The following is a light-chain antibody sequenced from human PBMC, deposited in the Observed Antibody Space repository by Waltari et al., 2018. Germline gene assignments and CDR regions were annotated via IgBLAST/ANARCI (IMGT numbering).Light chain of an antibody. CDR3: QQRSNWVT. Sequence: DIQMTQSPSSVSASVGDRVTITCRASQGVTTWLAWYQQKPGKAPKLLIYAASRLQSGVPSRFTGTGSGTDFTLTISSLQPEDFAVYYCQQRSNWVTFGGGTKVEIK. V-gene: IGKV1-12*01. CDR2: AAS. J-gene: IGKJ4*01. CDR1: QGVTTW.